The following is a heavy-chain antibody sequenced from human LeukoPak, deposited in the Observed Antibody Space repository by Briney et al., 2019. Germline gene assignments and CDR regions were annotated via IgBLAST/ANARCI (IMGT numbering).Heavy chain of an antibody. CDR2: ISGSGGST. V-gene: IGHV3-23*01. Sequence: RGSLRLSCAASGFTFSSYAMSSVRQAPGKGLEWVSDISGSGGSTYYADSVKGRFTISRDNSRNTLYLQMNSLRAEDTAVYYCAKGVDVLRFLEWLFYYMDVWGKGTTVTVSS. CDR3: AKGVDVLRFLEWLFYYMDV. J-gene: IGHJ6*03. D-gene: IGHD3-3*01. CDR1: GFTFSSYA.